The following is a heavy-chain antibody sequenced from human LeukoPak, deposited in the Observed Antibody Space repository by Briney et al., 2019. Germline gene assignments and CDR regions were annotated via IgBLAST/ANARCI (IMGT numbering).Heavy chain of an antibody. D-gene: IGHD4-17*01. V-gene: IGHV4-31*03. CDR1: GGSISSGGYY. CDR3: ARGTETRGYFDY. Sequence: PSQTLSLTCTVSGGSISSGGYYWSWIRQHPGKGLEWIGYIYYSGSTYYNPSLKSRVTISVDTSKNQFSLKLSSVTAADTAVYYCARGTETRGYFDYWGQGTLVTVSS. CDR2: IYYSGST. J-gene: IGHJ4*02.